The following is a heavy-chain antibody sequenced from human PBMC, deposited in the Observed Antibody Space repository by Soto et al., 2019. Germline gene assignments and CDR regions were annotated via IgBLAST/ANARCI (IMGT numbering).Heavy chain of an antibody. Sequence: SVKVSCKASGGTFRSYAISWVRQAPGQGLEWMGGIIPIFGTANYAQKFQGRVTITADESTSTAYMELSSLRSEDTAVYYCAREGSGYDPVYNWFDPWGQGTLVTVSS. D-gene: IGHD5-12*01. CDR3: AREGSGYDPVYNWFDP. CDR2: IIPIFGTA. CDR1: GGTFRSYA. V-gene: IGHV1-69*13. J-gene: IGHJ5*02.